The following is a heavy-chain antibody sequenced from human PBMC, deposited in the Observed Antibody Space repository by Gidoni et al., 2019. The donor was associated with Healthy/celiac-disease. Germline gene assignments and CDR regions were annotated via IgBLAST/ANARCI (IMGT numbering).Heavy chain of an antibody. Sequence: QVQLVESGGGVVQPGRSLRLSCAASGFTFSSYGMHWVRQAPGKGLEWVAVISYAGSNKYYADSVKGRFTISRDNSKNTLYLQMNSLRAEDTAVYYCAAYGDYVDYYYGMDVWGQGTTVTVSS. V-gene: IGHV3-30*03. CDR3: AAYGDYVDYYYGMDV. CDR2: ISYAGSNK. J-gene: IGHJ6*02. D-gene: IGHD4-17*01. CDR1: GFTFSSYG.